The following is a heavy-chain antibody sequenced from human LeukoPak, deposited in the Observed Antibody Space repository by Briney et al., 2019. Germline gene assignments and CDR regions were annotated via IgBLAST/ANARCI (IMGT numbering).Heavy chain of an antibody. CDR1: GFTFSSYS. CDR3: ASGYSRSSNDY. Sequence: GGSLRLSCAASGFTFSSYSFNWVRQAPGKGLEWVSSISSSRNDIYYADSVKGRFTISRDNVKSSLYLQMNSLRAEDTAFYYCASGYSRSSNDYWGHGTLVTVSS. CDR2: ISSSRNDI. V-gene: IGHV3-21*01. D-gene: IGHD6-6*01. J-gene: IGHJ4*01.